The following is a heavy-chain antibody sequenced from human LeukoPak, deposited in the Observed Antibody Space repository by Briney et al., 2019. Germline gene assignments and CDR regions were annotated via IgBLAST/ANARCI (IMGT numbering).Heavy chain of an antibody. Sequence: ASVKVSCKASGYTFTSCYMHWVRQASGQGREWMGIINPSGGSTSYAQKFQGRVTMTRDTSTSTVYMELSSLRSEDTAVYYCARPWYSIGWYVYWSQGTLVTVSS. V-gene: IGHV1-46*01. D-gene: IGHD6-19*01. J-gene: IGHJ4*02. CDR2: INPSGGST. CDR3: ARPWYSIGWYVY. CDR1: GYTFTSCY.